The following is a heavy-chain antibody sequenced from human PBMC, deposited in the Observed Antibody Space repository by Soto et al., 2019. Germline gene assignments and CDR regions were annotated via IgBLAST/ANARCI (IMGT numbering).Heavy chain of an antibody. CDR3: ARIYSGYEREGPGDY. CDR1: GFTFSSYS. D-gene: IGHD5-12*01. V-gene: IGHV3-48*02. J-gene: IGHJ4*02. Sequence: PGGSLRLSCAASGFTFSSYSMNWVRQAPGKGLEWVSYISRSSSNIYYADSVKGRFTISRDNAKNSLYLQMNSLRDEDTAVYYCARIYSGYEREGPGDYWGQGTPVTVXS. CDR2: ISRSSSNI.